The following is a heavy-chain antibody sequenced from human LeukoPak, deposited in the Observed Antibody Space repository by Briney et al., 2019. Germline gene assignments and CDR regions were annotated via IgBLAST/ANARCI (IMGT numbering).Heavy chain of an antibody. J-gene: IGHJ4*02. Sequence: ASVKVSYKASGYTFTSYGISWVRQAPGQGLEWMGWISAYNGNTNYAQKLQGRVTMTTDTSTSTAYMELRSLRSDDTAVYYCARVGTVSTYCGGDCSSFDYWGQGTLVTVSS. CDR3: ARVGTVSTYCGGDCSSFDY. CDR1: GYTFTSYG. D-gene: IGHD2-21*02. V-gene: IGHV1-18*01. CDR2: ISAYNGNT.